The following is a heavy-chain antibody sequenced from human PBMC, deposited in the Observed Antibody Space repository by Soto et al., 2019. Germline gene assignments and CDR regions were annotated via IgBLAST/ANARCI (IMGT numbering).Heavy chain of an antibody. CDR2: ISWNSGSI. J-gene: IGHJ5*02. CDR1: GFTFDDYA. V-gene: IGHV3-9*01. Sequence: EVQLVESGGGLVQPGRSLRLSSAASGFTFDDYAMHWVRQAPGKGLEWVSGISWNSGSIGYADSVKGRFTISRDNAKNSLYLQMNSLRAEDTALYYCAKDGGYSSGRYGAWGQGTLVTVSS. D-gene: IGHD6-19*01. CDR3: AKDGGYSSGRYGA.